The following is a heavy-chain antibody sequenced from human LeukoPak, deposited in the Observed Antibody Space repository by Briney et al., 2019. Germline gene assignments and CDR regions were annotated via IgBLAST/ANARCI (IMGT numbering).Heavy chain of an antibody. CDR3: ARGDCSGATCYDLFDV. V-gene: IGHV1-2*02. J-gene: IGHJ3*01. D-gene: IGHD2-2*01. Sequence: ASVKVSCKASGYTFTDYYIHRVRQAPGQGLEWMGWINPKSGGTDSAQKFQGRVTMTRDTSISSAYVELSRLSSDDTAVYYCARGDCSGATCYDLFDVWGQGTKVTVSS. CDR2: INPKSGGT. CDR1: GYTFTDYY.